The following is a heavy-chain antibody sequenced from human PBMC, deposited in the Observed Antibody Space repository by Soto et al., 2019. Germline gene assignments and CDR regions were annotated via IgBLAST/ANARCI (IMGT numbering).Heavy chain of an antibody. D-gene: IGHD6-13*01. V-gene: IGHV4-30-2*01. CDR2: IYHSGSS. Sequence: SETLSLTCAVSGGSISSGGYSWSWIRQPPGKGLEWIGYIYHSGSSYYNPSLKSRVTISVDRSKNQFSLKLSSVTAADTAVYYCASSHAGAHITAAVHWGQGTLVTVSS. CDR3: ASSHAGAHITAAVH. J-gene: IGHJ4*02. CDR1: GGSISSGGYS.